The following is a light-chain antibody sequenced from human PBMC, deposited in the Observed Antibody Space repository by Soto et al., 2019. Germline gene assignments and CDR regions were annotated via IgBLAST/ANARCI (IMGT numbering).Light chain of an antibody. V-gene: IGKV1-39*01. CDR2: ETS. J-gene: IGKJ1*01. Sequence: DTQMTQSPSSLSASVGDRVTISCRASQNVRSYLNWYQQKPGKAPKLLIYETSTLESDVPSRFSRDGYGTEYTLSISRLGPEDFATYYCQQTFSLHRSFGTGSKVEV. CDR1: QNVRSY. CDR3: QQTFSLHRS.